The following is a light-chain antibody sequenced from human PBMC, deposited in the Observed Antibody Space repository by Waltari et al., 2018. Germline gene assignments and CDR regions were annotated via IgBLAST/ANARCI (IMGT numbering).Light chain of an antibody. CDR1: SSHVGTYNL. CDR2: EGT. CDR3: CSYAGGRPHVV. J-gene: IGLJ2*01. Sequence: QSALTQPASVSGSPGQSITISCTGTSSHVGTYNLVSGYQQHPGKAPKLMIYEGTKRPSGVSNRFSGSKSGNTASLTISGLQAEDEAHYYCCSYAGGRPHVVFGGGTQLTVL. V-gene: IGLV2-23*01.